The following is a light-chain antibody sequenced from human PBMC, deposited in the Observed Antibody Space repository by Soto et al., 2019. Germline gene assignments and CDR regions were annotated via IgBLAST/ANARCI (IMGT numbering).Light chain of an antibody. Sequence: VLTQPASVSGSPGQSVTISCTGTSSDFGSYKFVSWYQHHPGKVPKVIIYETSKRPSGVSDRFSGSKSGNTASLTISGLQAEDEADYYCFSFTSTNTHVFGSGTKVTVL. CDR2: ETS. V-gene: IGLV2-23*01. CDR3: FSFTSTNTHV. CDR1: SSDFGSYKF. J-gene: IGLJ1*01.